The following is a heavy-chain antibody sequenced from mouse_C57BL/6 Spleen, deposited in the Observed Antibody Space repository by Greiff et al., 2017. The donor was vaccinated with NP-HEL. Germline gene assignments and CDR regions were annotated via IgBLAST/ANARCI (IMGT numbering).Heavy chain of an antibody. CDR1: GYAFSSSW. J-gene: IGHJ4*01. D-gene: IGHD2-2*01. V-gene: IGHV1-82*01. CDR3: ARKVTTGYYYAMDY. CDR2: IYPGDGDT. Sequence: QVQLKESGPELVKPGASVKISCKASGYAFSSSWMNWVKQRPGKGLEWIGRIYPGDGDTNYNGKFKGKATLTADKSSSTAYMQLSSLTSEDSAVYFCARKVTTGYYYAMDYWGQGTSVTVSS.